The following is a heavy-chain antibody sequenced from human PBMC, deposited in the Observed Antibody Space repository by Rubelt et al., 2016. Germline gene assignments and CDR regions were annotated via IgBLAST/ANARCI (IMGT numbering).Heavy chain of an antibody. Sequence: QVQLQESGPGLVKPSETLSLTCTVSGASISSYYWTWIRQPPGKGLEWIGYIYYSGSTNYNPSLKGRVTISLDKSKNQFSSKRNSVTAADTAVYYCARERVDVYSGNGFDIWGQGTMVTVSS. J-gene: IGHJ3*02. CDR2: IYYSGST. D-gene: IGHD3-10*01. CDR3: ARERVDVYSGNGFDI. CDR1: GASISSYY. V-gene: IGHV4-59*01.